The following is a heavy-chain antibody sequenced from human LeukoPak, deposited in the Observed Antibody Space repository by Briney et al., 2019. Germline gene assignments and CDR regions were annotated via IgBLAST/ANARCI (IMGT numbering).Heavy chain of an antibody. CDR1: GFTFSSYW. CDR2: IKQDGSEK. V-gene: IGHV3-7*01. CDR3: ARDIAARADAFDI. D-gene: IGHD6-13*01. J-gene: IGHJ3*02. Sequence: GGSLRLSCAASGFTFSSYWMSWVRQAPGKGLEWVANIKQDGSEKYYVDSVKGRFTISRDNAKNSLYLQMNSLRAEETAVYYCARDIAARADAFDIWGQGTMVTVSS.